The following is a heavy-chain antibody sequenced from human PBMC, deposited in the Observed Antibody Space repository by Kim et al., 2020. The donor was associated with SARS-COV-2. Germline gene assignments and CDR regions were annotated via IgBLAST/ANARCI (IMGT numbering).Heavy chain of an antibody. J-gene: IGHJ4*02. CDR3: AREGEDSSGYYYGY. V-gene: IGHV4-59*01. Sequence: SETLSLTCTASGGTISSYYWSWIRQPPGKGLEWIGYIYYSGSTNYNPSLKSRVTISVDTSKNQFSLKLSSVTAADTAAYYCAREGEDSSGYYYGYWGQGTPVTVSS. CDR1: GGTISSYY. CDR2: IYYSGST. D-gene: IGHD3-22*01.